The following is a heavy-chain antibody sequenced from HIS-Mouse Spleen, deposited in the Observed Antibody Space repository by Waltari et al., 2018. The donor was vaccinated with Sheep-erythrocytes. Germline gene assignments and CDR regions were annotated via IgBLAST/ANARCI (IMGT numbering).Heavy chain of an antibody. J-gene: IGHJ5*02. CDR2: IYYSGST. D-gene: IGHD3-10*01. CDR3: ARALIITMVRGVTSNWFDP. CDR1: GGSISSGGYY. V-gene: IGHV4-31*03. Sequence: QVQLQESGPGLVKPSQTLSLTCTVSGGSISSGGYYWSWSPTHPGKGLEWIGYIYYSGSTYYNPSLKSRVTISVDTSKNQFSLKLSSVTAADTAVYYCARALIITMVRGVTSNWFDPWGQGTLVTVSS.